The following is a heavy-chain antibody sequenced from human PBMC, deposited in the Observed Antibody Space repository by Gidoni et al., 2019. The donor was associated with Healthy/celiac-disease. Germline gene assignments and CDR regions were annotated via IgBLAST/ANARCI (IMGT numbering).Heavy chain of an antibody. Sequence: QVQLVESGGGVVQPGRSLRLSCAASGFTFSSYAMHWVRQAPGKGLEWVAVISYDGSNKYYADSVKGRFTISRDNSKNTLYLQMNSLRAEDTAVYYCARVNYGDYVGVFDYWGQGTLVTVSS. CDR1: GFTFSSYA. J-gene: IGHJ4*02. V-gene: IGHV3-30-3*01. D-gene: IGHD4-17*01. CDR3: ARVNYGDYVGVFDY. CDR2: ISYDGSNK.